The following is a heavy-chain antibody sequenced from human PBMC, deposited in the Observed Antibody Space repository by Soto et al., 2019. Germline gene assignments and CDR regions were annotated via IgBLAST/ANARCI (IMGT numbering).Heavy chain of an antibody. D-gene: IGHD2-15*01. V-gene: IGHV1-8*01. Sequence: QVQRVQSGAEVKKPGASVKVSCKASGYTFTNSDINWVRQAPGQGLEGMGWMNPDSGHAAYAQKFQGRVTLTTSTSTSTVYMEMRSLGSEDTAVYYCARRPHCSGGICYYGLDNWGQGTLVTVSS. CDR2: MNPDSGHA. CDR3: ARRPHCSGGICYYGLDN. CDR1: GYTFTNSD. J-gene: IGHJ4*02.